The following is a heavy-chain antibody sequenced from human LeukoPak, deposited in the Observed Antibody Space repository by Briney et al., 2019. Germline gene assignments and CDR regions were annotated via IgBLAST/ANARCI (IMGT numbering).Heavy chain of an antibody. CDR1: GGSVSSGSYY. Sequence: PSETLSLTCTVSGGSVSSGSYYWSWIRQPPGKGLEWIGYIYYSGSTNYNPSLKSRVTISVDTSKNQFSLKLSSVTAADTAVYYCARSSGMDVWGQGTTVTVSS. CDR3: ARSSGMDV. J-gene: IGHJ6*02. CDR2: IYYSGST. V-gene: IGHV4-61*01.